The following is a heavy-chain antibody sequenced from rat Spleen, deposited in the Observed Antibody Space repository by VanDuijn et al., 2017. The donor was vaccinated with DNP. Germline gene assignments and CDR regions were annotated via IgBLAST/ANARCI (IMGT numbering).Heavy chain of an antibody. D-gene: IGHD1-11*01. CDR2: ISYEGSST. CDR1: GFTFSDYY. J-gene: IGHJ3*01. V-gene: IGHV5-22*01. CDR3: ARDLLRWRRGFAY. Sequence: EVQLVESGGGLVQPGRSLKLSCAASGFTFSDYYMAWVRQAPKKGLEWVASISYEGSSTYYGDSVKGRFTISRDNAKSTLYLQMNSLRSEDTATYYCARDLLRWRRGFAYWGQGTLVTVSS.